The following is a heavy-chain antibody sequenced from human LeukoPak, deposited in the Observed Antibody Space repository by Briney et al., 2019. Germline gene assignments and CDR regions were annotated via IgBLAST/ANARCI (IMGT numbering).Heavy chain of an antibody. CDR3: NRWESSGVSYSNV. CDR2: IRSRDGTT. D-gene: IGHD2-15*01. Sequence: GGSLTLSCTASGFTFRDYSMNWVRQAPGKGLEWVGFIRSRDGTTEYAASVRGGFTISRDESKRIDYLQMNSLKTEDTAVYHCNRWESSGVSYSNVWGQGTLVSVSS. CDR1: GFTFRDYS. V-gene: IGHV3-49*04. J-gene: IGHJ4*02.